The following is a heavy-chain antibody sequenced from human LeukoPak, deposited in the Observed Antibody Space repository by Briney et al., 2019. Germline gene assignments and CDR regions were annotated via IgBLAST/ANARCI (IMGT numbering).Heavy chain of an antibody. J-gene: IGHJ6*03. CDR2: IYYSGST. D-gene: IGHD3-10*01. Sequence: SETLSLTCTVSGGSISSYYWSWIRQPPGKGLEWIGYIYYSGSTNYNPSLKSRVTISVDTSKNQFSLKLSSVTAADTAVYYCARDSMVRGIRSNYYYYYMDVWGKGTTVTISS. CDR1: GGSISSYY. CDR3: ARDSMVRGIRSNYYYYYMDV. V-gene: IGHV4-59*01.